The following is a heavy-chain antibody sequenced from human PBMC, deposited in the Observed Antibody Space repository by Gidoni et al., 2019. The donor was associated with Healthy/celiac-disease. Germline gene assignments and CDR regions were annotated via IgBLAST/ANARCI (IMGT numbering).Heavy chain of an antibody. V-gene: IGHV4-39*07. J-gene: IGHJ3*01. CDR3: ARKAQNQVVVEDCFDV. Sequence: QLQLQESGPGLVKPSETLSLTCTVSGGSISSSNYFWGWIRQPPGKGLEWIGTFYYSGGTYYNPSLKSRVTISADTSKNQFSLNLSSVTAADTAVYYCARKAQNQVVVEDCFDVWGQGTVVTVSS. CDR1: GGSISSSNYF. D-gene: IGHD2-15*01. CDR2: FYYSGGT.